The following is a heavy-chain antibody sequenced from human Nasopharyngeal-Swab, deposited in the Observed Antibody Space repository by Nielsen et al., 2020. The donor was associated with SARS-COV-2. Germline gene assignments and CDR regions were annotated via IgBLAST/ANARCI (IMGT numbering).Heavy chain of an antibody. Sequence: ASVKVSCKASGYTFTSYYMHWVRQAPGQGLEWMGIINPSGGSTSYAQKFQGRVTMTRDTSTSTVYMELSSLRSEDTAVYYCARGGIGAARPPNYYYYGMDVWGQGTTVTVSS. CDR1: GYTFTSYY. CDR2: INPSGGST. V-gene: IGHV1-46*01. CDR3: ARGGIGAARPPNYYYYGMDV. D-gene: IGHD6-6*01. J-gene: IGHJ6*02.